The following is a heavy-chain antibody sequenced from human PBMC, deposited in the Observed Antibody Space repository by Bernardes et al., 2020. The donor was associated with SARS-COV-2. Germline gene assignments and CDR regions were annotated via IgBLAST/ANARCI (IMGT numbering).Heavy chain of an antibody. Sequence: SETLSLTCTVSGGSISSSSYYWGWIRQPPGKGLEWIGSIYYSGSTYYNPSLKSRVTISVDTSKNQFSLKLSSVTAADTAVYYCARQSCSSTSCYYYYGMDVWGQGTTVTVSS. CDR3: ARQSCSSTSCYYYYGMDV. J-gene: IGHJ6*02. D-gene: IGHD2-2*01. CDR1: GGSISSSSYY. CDR2: IYYSGST. V-gene: IGHV4-39*01.